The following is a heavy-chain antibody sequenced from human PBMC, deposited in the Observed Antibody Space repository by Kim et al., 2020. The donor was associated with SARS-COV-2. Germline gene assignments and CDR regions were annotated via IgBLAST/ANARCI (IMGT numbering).Heavy chain of an antibody. CDR2: INHSGST. D-gene: IGHD5-12*01. Sequence: SETLSLTCAVYGGSFSGYYWSWIRQPPGKGLEWIGEINHSGSTNYNPPLKSRVTISVDTSKNQFSLKLSSVTAADTAVYYCARGRPGVLSRDGYNFDYWGQGTLVTVSS. V-gene: IGHV4-34*01. CDR3: ARGRPGVLSRDGYNFDY. CDR1: GGSFSGYY. J-gene: IGHJ4*02.